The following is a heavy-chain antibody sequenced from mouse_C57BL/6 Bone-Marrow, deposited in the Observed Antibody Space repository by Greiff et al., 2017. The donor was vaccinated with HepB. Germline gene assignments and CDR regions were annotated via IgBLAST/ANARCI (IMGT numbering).Heavy chain of an antibody. CDR2: INPGSGGT. CDR3: ARGKNIMDY. J-gene: IGHJ4*01. V-gene: IGHV1-54*01. Sequence: QVQLQQSGAELVRPGPSVKVSCKASGYAFTNYLIEWVKQRPGQGLEWIGVINPGSGGTNYNEKFKGNATLTADKSSSTAYMQLSSLTSEDSAVYFCARGKNIMDYWGQGTSVTVSS. CDR1: GYAFTNYL. D-gene: IGHD5-1-1*01.